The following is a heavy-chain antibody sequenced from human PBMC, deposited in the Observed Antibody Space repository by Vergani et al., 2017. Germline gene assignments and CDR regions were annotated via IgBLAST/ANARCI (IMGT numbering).Heavy chain of an antibody. J-gene: IGHJ6*03. V-gene: IGHV3-74*01. CDR3: ARVIWSGYTYYYYYMDV. CDR2: INSDGSST. CDR1: GFTFSSYW. Sequence: EVQLVESGGGLVQPGGSLRLSCAASGFTFSSYWMHWVRQAPGKGLVWVSRINSDGSSTSYADSVKGRFTISRDNAKNTLYLQMNSLRAEDTAVYYCARVIWSGYTYYYYYMDVWGKGTTVTVSS. D-gene: IGHD3-3*01.